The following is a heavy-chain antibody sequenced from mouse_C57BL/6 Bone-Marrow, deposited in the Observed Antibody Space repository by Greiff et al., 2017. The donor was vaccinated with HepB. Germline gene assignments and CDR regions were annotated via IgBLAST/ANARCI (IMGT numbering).Heavy chain of an antibody. D-gene: IGHD1-1*01. J-gene: IGHJ4*01. Sequence: QVQLQQSGAELVKPGASVKLSCKASGYTFTSYWMHWVKQRPGQGLEWIGMIHPNSGSTNYNEKFKSKATLTVDKSSSTAYMQLSSLTSEDSAVYYCANNYYGSSYYYAMDYWGQGTSVTVSS. CDR3: ANNYYGSSYYYAMDY. V-gene: IGHV1-64*01. CDR1: GYTFTSYW. CDR2: IHPNSGST.